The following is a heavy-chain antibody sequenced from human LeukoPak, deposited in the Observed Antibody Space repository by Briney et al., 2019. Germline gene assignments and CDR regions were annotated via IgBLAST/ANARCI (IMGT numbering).Heavy chain of an antibody. J-gene: IGHJ5*02. Sequence: PGGSLRLSCAASGFTFCSYSMNWVRQAPGKGLEWVSSISSSSSYIYYADSVKGRFTISRDNAKNSLYLQMNSLRAEDTAVYYCARDSRAGYGKTNWFDPWGQGTLVTVSS. CDR1: GFTFCSYS. D-gene: IGHD1-1*01. CDR3: ARDSRAGYGKTNWFDP. V-gene: IGHV3-21*01. CDR2: ISSSSSYI.